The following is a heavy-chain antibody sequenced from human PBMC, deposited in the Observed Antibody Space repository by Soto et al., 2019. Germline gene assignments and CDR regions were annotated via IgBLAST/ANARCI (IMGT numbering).Heavy chain of an antibody. Sequence: GGSLRLSCPASGFTLSNDLVHWVRQSPGKGLVWVSRISADGSDTAYADSVKGRFSISRDNARNMVFLQMNSLRAEDTAVYYRAKPSYIFGVVITGAFDYWGPGTQVTVPS. CDR1: GFTLSNDL. CDR2: ISADGSDT. D-gene: IGHD3-3*02. J-gene: IGHJ4*02. V-gene: IGHV3-74*01. CDR3: AKPSYIFGVVITGAFDY.